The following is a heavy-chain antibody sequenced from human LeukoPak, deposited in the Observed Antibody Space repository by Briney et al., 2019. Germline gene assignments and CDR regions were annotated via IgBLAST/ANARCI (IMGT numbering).Heavy chain of an antibody. J-gene: IGHJ4*02. V-gene: IGHV3-74*01. Sequence: GGSLRLSCAASGFTFSSYWMHWVRRAPGKGLVWVSRIKSDGSTTTYADSVKGRFTISRDNAKNTPYLQMNSLRAEDTAVYYCAREPIVGVHFDYWGQGTLVTVSS. CDR1: GFTFSSYW. D-gene: IGHD1-26*01. CDR3: AREPIVGVHFDY. CDR2: IKSDGSTT.